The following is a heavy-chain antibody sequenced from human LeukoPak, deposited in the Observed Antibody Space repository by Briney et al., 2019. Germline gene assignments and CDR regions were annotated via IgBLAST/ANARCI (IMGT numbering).Heavy chain of an antibody. Sequence: PAATQTLPCSVSAGSISNGDYYWGWIRQAPGKGLEWIGCIFYGESTHYNPSLKSRATISVDTSKNQFSLKLTSVTAADAAIYYCARQLPTAAADTRGYLYYWGQGTVVTVSS. J-gene: IGHJ4*01. D-gene: IGHD6-25*01. CDR1: AGSISNGDYY. V-gene: IGHV4-39*01. CDR3: ARQLPTAAADTRGYLYY. CDR2: IFYGEST.